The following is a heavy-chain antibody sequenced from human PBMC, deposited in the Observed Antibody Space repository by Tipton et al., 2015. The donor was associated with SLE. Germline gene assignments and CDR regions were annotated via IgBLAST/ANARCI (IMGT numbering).Heavy chain of an antibody. D-gene: IGHD3-22*01. V-gene: IGHV1-18*01. CDR2: ISAYNGNT. J-gene: IGHJ4*02. Sequence: QVQLVQSGAEVKKPGASVKVSCKASGYTFTSYGISWVRQAPGQGLEWMGWISAYNGNTNYAQKLQGRVTMTRNTSISTAYTELSSLRSEDTAVYYCARAPSSGSDFDYWGQGTLVTVSS. CDR1: GYTFTSYG. CDR3: ARAPSSGSDFDY.